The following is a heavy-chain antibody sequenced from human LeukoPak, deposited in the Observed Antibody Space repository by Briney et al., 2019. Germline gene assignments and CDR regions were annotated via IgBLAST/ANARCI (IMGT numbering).Heavy chain of an antibody. J-gene: IGHJ4*02. CDR3: ASPALPLAYCGGDCYYAY. D-gene: IGHD2-21*02. CDR1: GYTFTSYY. V-gene: IGHV1-46*01. CDR2: INPSGGST. Sequence: GASVKVSCKASGYTFTSYYMHWVRQAPGQGLEWMGIINPSGGSTSYAQKFQGRVTITRDTSASTAYMELSSLRSEDTAVYYCASPALPLAYCGGDCYYAYWGQGTLVTVSS.